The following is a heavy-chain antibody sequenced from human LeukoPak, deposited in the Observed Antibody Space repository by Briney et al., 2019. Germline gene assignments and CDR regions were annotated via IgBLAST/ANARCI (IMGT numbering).Heavy chain of an antibody. Sequence: PSETLSLTCAVYGGSFSGYYWSWIRQPPGKGLEWIGEINHSGSTNYNPSLKSRVTISVDTPKNQFSLKLSSVTAADTAVYYCAREPDRQKYSYGYYDYWGQGTLVTVSS. V-gene: IGHV4-34*01. J-gene: IGHJ4*02. CDR2: INHSGST. CDR3: AREPDRQKYSYGYYDY. CDR1: GGSFSGYY. D-gene: IGHD5-18*01.